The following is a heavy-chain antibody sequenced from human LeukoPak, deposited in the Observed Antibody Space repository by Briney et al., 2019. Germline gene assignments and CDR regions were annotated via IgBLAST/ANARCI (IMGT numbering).Heavy chain of an antibody. D-gene: IGHD6-13*01. CDR2: IRQDGSEK. CDR1: GFIFSSYW. CDR3: ARQAYSSRFDAFDI. V-gene: IGHV3-7*01. Sequence: GGSLRLSCAASGFIFSSYWMSWVRQAPGKGLEWVAKIRQDGSEKYYGDSVKGRFTISRDNAKNSLYLQLNSLRVEDTAVYYCARQAYSSRFDAFDIWGQGTMVIVSS. J-gene: IGHJ3*02.